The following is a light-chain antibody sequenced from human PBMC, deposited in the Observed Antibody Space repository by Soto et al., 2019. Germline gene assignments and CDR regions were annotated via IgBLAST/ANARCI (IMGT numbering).Light chain of an antibody. J-gene: IGLJ2*01. CDR2: TNN. Sequence: QSVLTQPPSASGTPGQRVTISCSGSSSNIGSNTVNWYQQLPGAAPKLLIYTNNQRPSGVPDRFSGSKSGTSASLAISGLQSEDEAEYYCAAWDDSLNVLFGGGTQLTVL. V-gene: IGLV1-44*01. CDR3: AAWDDSLNVL. CDR1: SSNIGSNT.